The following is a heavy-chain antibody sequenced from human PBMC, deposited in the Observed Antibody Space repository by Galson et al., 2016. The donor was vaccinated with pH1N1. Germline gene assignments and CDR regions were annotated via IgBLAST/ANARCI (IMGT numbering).Heavy chain of an antibody. Sequence: SLRLSCAASGFILSTYWMSWVRQAPGKGLEWVANIKEDGNDKYYADSVKGRFTISRDSSMTTVHLQMISVTVEDTAVYFCARDESGYGDSFPDVFDIWGQGTMVTVSS. V-gene: IGHV3-7*01. CDR3: ARDESGYGDSFPDVFDI. CDR1: GFILSTYW. J-gene: IGHJ3*02. CDR2: IKEDGNDK. D-gene: IGHD4-17*01.